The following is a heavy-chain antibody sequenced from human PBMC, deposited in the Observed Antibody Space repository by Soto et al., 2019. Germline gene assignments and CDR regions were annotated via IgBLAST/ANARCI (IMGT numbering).Heavy chain of an antibody. CDR1: GFTFSKAI. CDR3: ATALGNHGNDYLFGVDF. Sequence: GGSLRLSCAASGFTFSKAIMNWVRQAPGKGLEWVGRIKKLSDGGKGDSSSPVDGRVTISRADSKSILYLQMNMLRAGDTGIDYCATALGNHGNDYLFGVDFWGQGTTVTVSS. D-gene: IGHD1-1*01. CDR2: IKKLSDGGKG. J-gene: IGHJ6*02. V-gene: IGHV3-15*01.